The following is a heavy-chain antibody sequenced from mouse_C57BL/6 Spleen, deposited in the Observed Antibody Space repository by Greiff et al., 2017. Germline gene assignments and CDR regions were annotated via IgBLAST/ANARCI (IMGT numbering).Heavy chain of an antibody. D-gene: IGHD3-3*01. CDR1: GFTFSDYG. Sequence: EVKLMESGGGLVKPGGSLKLSCAASGFTFSDYGMHWVRQAPEKGLEWVAYISSGSSTIYYADTVKGRFTISRDNAKNTLFLQMTSLRSEDTAMYYCARLGTTMDYWGQGTSVTVSS. CDR2: ISSGSSTI. CDR3: ARLGTTMDY. V-gene: IGHV5-17*01. J-gene: IGHJ4*01.